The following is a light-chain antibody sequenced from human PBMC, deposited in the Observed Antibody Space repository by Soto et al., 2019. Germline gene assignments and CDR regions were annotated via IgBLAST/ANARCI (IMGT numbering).Light chain of an antibody. CDR2: YAS. CDR3: QQRSNWPPIT. J-gene: IGKJ5*01. CDR1: QSVYNNN. V-gene: IGKV3-11*01. Sequence: EIVLTQSAGTLSLSPGERATLSCRASQSVYNNNVAWYQQKPGETPRLLIYYASNRATGSPARFSGSGSGTEFTLTISSLEPEDFAVYYCQQRSNWPPITFGQGTRLEI.